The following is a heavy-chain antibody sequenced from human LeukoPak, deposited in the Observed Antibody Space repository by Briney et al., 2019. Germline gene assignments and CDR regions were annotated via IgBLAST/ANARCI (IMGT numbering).Heavy chain of an antibody. J-gene: IGHJ4*02. CDR1: GFTFSDNY. CDR2: ISSSGNTT. CDR3: ARDGGSAWFLDY. Sequence: PGGSLRLSCAASGFTFSDNYMSWIRQGPGKGLEWVSYISSSGNTTYNADSVKGRFSITRDNAKNSLYLQMNSLRAEDTAVYYCARDGGSAWFLDYWGQGTLVTVSS. V-gene: IGHV3-11*04. D-gene: IGHD6-19*01.